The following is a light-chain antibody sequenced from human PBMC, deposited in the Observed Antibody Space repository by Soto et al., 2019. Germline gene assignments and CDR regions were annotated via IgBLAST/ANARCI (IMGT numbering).Light chain of an antibody. Sequence: DIQMTQSPSTLSASVGDRVTITCRASQTIVTWLAWYQQQPGKAPKLLIYKASTLQSGVSSRFSGSGSGTEFTLTISSLQPDDFATYYCQQYNDSPLTFGGGTQVEMK. CDR3: QQYNDSPLT. CDR1: QTIVTW. J-gene: IGKJ4*01. CDR2: KAS. V-gene: IGKV1-5*03.